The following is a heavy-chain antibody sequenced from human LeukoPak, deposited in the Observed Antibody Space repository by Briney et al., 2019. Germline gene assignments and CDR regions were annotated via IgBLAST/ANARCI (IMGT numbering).Heavy chain of an antibody. CDR2: ISYDGSNK. J-gene: IGHJ4*02. V-gene: IGHV3-30*18. CDR1: GFTFSSYG. CDR3: AKDGTTGMGSYYFDY. Sequence: GRSLRLSCAASGFTFSSYGMHWVRQAPGKGLEWVAVISYDGSNKYYADSVKGRFTISRDNSKNTLYLQMNSLRAEDTAVYYCAKDGTTGMGSYYFDYWGQGTLVTVSS. D-gene: IGHD1-14*01.